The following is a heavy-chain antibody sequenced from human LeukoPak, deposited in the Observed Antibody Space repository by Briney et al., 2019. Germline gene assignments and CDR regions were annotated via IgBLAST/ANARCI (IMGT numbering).Heavy chain of an antibody. D-gene: IGHD7-27*01. CDR2: ISYSGST. CDR3: ARDLGLEPGINYFDY. V-gene: IGHV4-4*02. Sequence: PSETLSLTCAVSGASISSRSWWNWVRQPPGKGLEWVGEISYSGSTNYNPSLKSRVTISVDTSKNQFSLKLSSVTAADTAVYYCARDLGLEPGINYFDYWGQGTLVTVSS. J-gene: IGHJ4*02. CDR1: GASISSRSW.